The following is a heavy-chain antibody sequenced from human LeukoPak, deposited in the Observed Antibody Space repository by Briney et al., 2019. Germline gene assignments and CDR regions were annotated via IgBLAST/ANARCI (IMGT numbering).Heavy chain of an antibody. Sequence: GSLRLSCAASGFTFSSYWMHWVRQPPGKGPGWVSRINSDGTTTSYADSVKGRFTVSRDNAKNTLYLQMNSLRAEDTAVYYCARVGSGGNCNWGQGTLVTVSS. CDR3: ARVGSGGNCN. V-gene: IGHV3-74*01. CDR1: GFTFSSYW. CDR2: INSDGTTT. D-gene: IGHD2-15*01. J-gene: IGHJ4*02.